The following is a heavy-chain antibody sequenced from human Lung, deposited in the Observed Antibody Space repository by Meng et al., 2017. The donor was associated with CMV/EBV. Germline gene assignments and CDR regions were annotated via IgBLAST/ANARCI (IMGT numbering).Heavy chain of an antibody. V-gene: IGHV7-4-1*02. J-gene: IGHJ4*02. CDR2: ISTNTGNP. CDR3: GTLKYTSGFYGPAY. CDR1: GYTFTRYP. Sequence: QVQVVPSGSELKKPGASVKGSCKASGYTFTRYPMNWVRQAPGQGLEWMGWISTNTGNPTYAQGFTGRFVFSVDTSVSTAYLQISSLKAEDTAVYYCGTLKYTSGFYGPAYWGQGALVTVSS. D-gene: IGHD6-19*01.